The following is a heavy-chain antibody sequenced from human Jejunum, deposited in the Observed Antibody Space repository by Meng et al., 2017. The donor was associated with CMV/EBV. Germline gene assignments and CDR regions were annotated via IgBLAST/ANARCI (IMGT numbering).Heavy chain of an antibody. D-gene: IGHD1-26*01. V-gene: IGHV5-51*01. CDR1: GYTFTSYW. J-gene: IGHJ4*02. CDR3: ARRYSGNYFDY. CDR2: IYPGDSDT. Sequence: CQASGYTFTSYWIAWVRQMPGKGLEWMGIIYPGDSDTTYSPSFQGQVTISDDKSISTAYLQWSSLKASDTAMYYCARRYSGNYFDYWGQGTPVTVSS.